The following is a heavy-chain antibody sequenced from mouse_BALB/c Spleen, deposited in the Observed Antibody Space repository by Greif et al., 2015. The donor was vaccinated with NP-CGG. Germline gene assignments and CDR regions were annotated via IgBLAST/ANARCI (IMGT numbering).Heavy chain of an antibody. CDR3: ARNDGFAY. CDR2: IDPANGNT. CDR1: GFNIKDTY. J-gene: IGHJ3*01. V-gene: IGHV14-3*02. D-gene: IGHD2-12*01. Sequence: EVQPQQSGAELVKPGASVKLSCTASGFNIKDTYMHWVKQRPEQGLEWIGRIDPANGNTKYDPKFQGKATITADTSSNTAYLQLSSLTSEDTAVYYCARNDGFAYWGQGTLVTVSA.